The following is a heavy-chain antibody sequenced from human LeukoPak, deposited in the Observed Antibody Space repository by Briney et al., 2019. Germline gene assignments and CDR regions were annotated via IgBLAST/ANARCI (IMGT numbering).Heavy chain of an antibody. V-gene: IGHV4-30-4*01. D-gene: IGHD3-22*01. J-gene: IGHJ4*02. CDR1: GASIRSGDHH. Sequence: SETLSLTCTVSGASIRSGDHHWSWLRQSAGKGLEWIGYIYFSGSRSSNPSLRSRLTISVDTSKNQFSLKLSSMTVADTAIYYCARGGGGYTLYSFDYWGEGALVTVSS. CDR3: ARGGGGYTLYSFDY. CDR2: IYFSGSR.